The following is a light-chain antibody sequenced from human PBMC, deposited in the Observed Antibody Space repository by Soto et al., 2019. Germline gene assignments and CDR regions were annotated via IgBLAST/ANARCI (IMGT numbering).Light chain of an antibody. Sequence: QSVLTRPASVSGSPGQSITISCTGTSSDVGSYNLVSWYQQHPGKAPKLIIYEGSKRPSGVSNRFSGSKSGNTASLTISGLQAEDEADYYCCSYASSITFVFGGGTKVTVL. CDR2: EGS. CDR3: CSYASSITFV. J-gene: IGLJ2*01. CDR1: SSDVGSYNL. V-gene: IGLV2-23*03.